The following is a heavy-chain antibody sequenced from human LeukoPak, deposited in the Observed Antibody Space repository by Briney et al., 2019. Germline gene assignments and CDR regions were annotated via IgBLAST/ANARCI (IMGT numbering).Heavy chain of an antibody. CDR3: ARDQLAYSGYDTLFDY. CDR2: ISYDGSNK. J-gene: IGHJ4*02. D-gene: IGHD5-12*01. V-gene: IGHV3-30*19. CDR1: GLTFTNHG. Sequence: GTSLRLSCVTSGLTFTNHGFHWLRQAPGKGLEWVAVISYDGSNKYYADSVKGRFTISRDNSKNTLYLQLNSLRPEDTAVYYCARDQLAYSGYDTLFDYWGQGTLVTVSS.